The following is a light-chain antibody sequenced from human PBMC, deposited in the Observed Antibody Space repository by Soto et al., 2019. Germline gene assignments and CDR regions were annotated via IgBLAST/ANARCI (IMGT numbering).Light chain of an antibody. Sequence: DIQMTQSPSSLSASVGDRVTITCRASPTISSYLNWYQQKPGKAPKLLIYAASSLQSGVPSRFSGSGSGTEFTLTISSLQPEDFATYYCQQSYSTPRTFGQGTKVDIK. CDR3: QQSYSTPRT. V-gene: IGKV1-39*01. CDR1: PTISSY. J-gene: IGKJ1*01. CDR2: AAS.